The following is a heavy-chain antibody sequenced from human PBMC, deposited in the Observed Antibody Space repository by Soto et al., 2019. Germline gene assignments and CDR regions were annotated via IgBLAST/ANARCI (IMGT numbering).Heavy chain of an antibody. CDR3: ARTIDYDC. V-gene: IGHV3-72*01. J-gene: IGHJ4*02. D-gene: IGHD3-16*01. CDR1: GFTLSDHY. CDR2: TRDKAKSYST. Sequence: GGSLRLSCVASGFTLSDHYIDWVRQAPGKGREWVGRTRDKAKSYSTEYAAPVKGRFTLSRDNSKNSVYLQMDSLKIEDTAVYFCARTIDYDCWGQGTLVTVSS.